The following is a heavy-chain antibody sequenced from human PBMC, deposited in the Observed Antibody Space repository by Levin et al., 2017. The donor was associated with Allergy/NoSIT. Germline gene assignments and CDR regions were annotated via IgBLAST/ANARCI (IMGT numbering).Heavy chain of an antibody. CDR2: IIPIFGTA. CDR1: GGTFSSYA. Sequence: AASVKVSCKASGGTFSSYAISWVRQAPGQGLEWMGGIIPIFGTANYAKKFQGRVTITADESTSTAYMELSSLRSEETAVYYCARDGGNGAYYDSSGYYPLGAFDSWGQGTMVTVSS. CDR3: ARDGGNGAYYDSSGYYPLGAFDS. D-gene: IGHD3-22*01. V-gene: IGHV1-69*13. J-gene: IGHJ3*02.